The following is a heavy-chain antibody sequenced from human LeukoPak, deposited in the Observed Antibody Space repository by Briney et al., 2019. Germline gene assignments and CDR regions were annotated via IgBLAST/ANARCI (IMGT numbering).Heavy chain of an antibody. V-gene: IGHV1-2*06. J-gene: IGHJ3*02. CDR2: INPNSGGT. D-gene: IGHD2-2*01. Sequence: GASVKVSCKASGYTFIGYYMHWVRQAPGQGLERVGRINPNSGGTNYAQKFQGRVTMTRDTSISTAYMELSRLRSDDTAVYYCARADCSSTSCLNAFDIWGQGTMVAVSS. CDR3: ARADCSSTSCLNAFDI. CDR1: GYTFIGYY.